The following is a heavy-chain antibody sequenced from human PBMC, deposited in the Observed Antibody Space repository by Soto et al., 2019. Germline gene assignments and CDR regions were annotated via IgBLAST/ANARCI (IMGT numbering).Heavy chain of an antibody. J-gene: IGHJ6*02. D-gene: IGHD5-12*01. CDR1: KFTFTTYG. Sequence: PGGSLRLSCAASKFTFTTYGMNWVRQAPGKGLEWVSYISNSGNTIYYADSVKGRFTISRDNAKNSLYLQMNSLRAEDTAVYYCARDGLQASGCDWDYCYGMDVWRPGTTFAVAS. V-gene: IGHV3-48*03. CDR2: ISNSGNTI. CDR3: ARDGLQASGCDWDYCYGMDV.